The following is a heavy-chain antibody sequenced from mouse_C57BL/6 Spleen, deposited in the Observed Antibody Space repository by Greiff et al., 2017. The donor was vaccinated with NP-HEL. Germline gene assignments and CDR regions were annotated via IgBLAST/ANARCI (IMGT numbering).Heavy chain of an antibody. CDR3: ARPNYGSSPAWFAY. V-gene: IGHV3-6*01. Sequence: EVQLQQSGPGLVKPSQSLSLTCSVTGYSITSGYYWNWIRQFPGNKLEWMGYISYDGSNNYNPSLKNRISITRDTSKNQFFLKLNSVTTEDTATYYCARPNYGSSPAWFAYWGQGTLVTVSA. J-gene: IGHJ3*01. D-gene: IGHD1-1*01. CDR2: ISYDGSN. CDR1: GYSITSGYY.